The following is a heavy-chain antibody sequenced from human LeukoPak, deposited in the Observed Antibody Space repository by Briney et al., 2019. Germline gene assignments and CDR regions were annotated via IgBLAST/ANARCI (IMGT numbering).Heavy chain of an antibody. CDR1: GYSFTNYW. CDR2: IYPGDSDV. CDR3: ARSTDSSGYYDLWDY. J-gene: IGHJ4*02. V-gene: IGHV5-51*01. Sequence: GESLKISCKSSGYSFTNYWIAWVRQMPGKGLEWMGIIYPGDSDVRYSPSFQGQVTISADNSISTAYLQWSSLKASDTAMYYCARSTDSSGYYDLWDYWGQGTLVTVSS. D-gene: IGHD3-22*01.